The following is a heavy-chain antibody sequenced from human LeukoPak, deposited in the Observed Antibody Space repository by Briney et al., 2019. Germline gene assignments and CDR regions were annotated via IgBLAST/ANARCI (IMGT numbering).Heavy chain of an antibody. CDR2: IYTSGST. CDR1: GGSISSYY. Sequence: SETLSLTCTVSGGSISSYYWSWIRQPAGKGLEWIGRIYTSGSTNYNPSLKSRVTISVDTSKNQFSLKLSSVTAADTAVYYCARVVYSGYDFRGAMDVWGKGTTVTVSS. D-gene: IGHD5-12*01. V-gene: IGHV4-4*07. CDR3: ARVVYSGYDFRGAMDV. J-gene: IGHJ6*03.